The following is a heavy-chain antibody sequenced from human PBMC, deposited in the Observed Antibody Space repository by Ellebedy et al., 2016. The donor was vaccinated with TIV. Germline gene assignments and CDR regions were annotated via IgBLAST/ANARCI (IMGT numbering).Heavy chain of an antibody. CDR2: IKQDGSET. Sequence: GESLKTSCAASGFTFSNYWMSWVRQAPGKGLEWVANIKQDGSETYYVDSVKGRFSISRDNAKKSLYLQMNSLRDEDTALYYCARDQWLGRAYYFDYWGQGTLVTVSS. V-gene: IGHV3-7*01. CDR1: GFTFSNYW. CDR3: ARDQWLGRAYYFDY. J-gene: IGHJ4*01. D-gene: IGHD6-19*01.